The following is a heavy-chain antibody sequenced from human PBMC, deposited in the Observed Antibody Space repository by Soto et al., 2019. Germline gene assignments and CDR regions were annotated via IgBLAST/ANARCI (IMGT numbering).Heavy chain of an antibody. Sequence: EVQLVESGGGLVQPGGSLRLSCAASGFTFSSYWMHWVRQAPGKGLVWVSRINSDGSSTSYADSVKGRFTISRDNAKNTLYLQMNSLRAEDTAVYYCARVGYYGSGSYPFYYYYYGMDVWGQGTTVTVSS. V-gene: IGHV3-74*01. CDR3: ARVGYYGSGSYPFYYYYYGMDV. CDR1: GFTFSSYW. CDR2: INSDGSST. J-gene: IGHJ6*02. D-gene: IGHD3-10*01.